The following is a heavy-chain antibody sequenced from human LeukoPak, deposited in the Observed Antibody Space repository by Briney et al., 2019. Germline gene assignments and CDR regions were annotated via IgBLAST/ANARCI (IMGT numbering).Heavy chain of an antibody. J-gene: IGHJ4*02. V-gene: IGHV1-18*01. CDR2: ISAKNGDT. CDR3: ARDVPGTTPFDY. D-gene: IGHD1-7*01. CDR1: VHIFSNYG. Sequence: ASVKVSCKASVHIFSNYGISWVRQAPGQGLEWMGWISAKNGDTNYIQKFRGRVTMTTDTSTSTAYMELWSLRSDDTAVYYCARDVPGTTPFDYWGQGTLVTVSS.